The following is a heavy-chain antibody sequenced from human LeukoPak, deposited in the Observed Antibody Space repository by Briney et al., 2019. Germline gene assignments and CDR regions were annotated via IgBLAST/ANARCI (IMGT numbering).Heavy chain of an antibody. Sequence: GGSLRLSCAASGFTFSSYWMSWVRQAPGKGLEWVANIKQDGSEKYYVDSAKGRFTNSRDNAKNSLYLQMNSLRAEDTAVYYCARDRVTMVRGVNYYFDYWGQGTLVTVSS. V-gene: IGHV3-7*05. CDR3: ARDRVTMVRGVNYYFDY. D-gene: IGHD3-10*01. CDR2: IKQDGSEK. J-gene: IGHJ4*02. CDR1: GFTFSSYW.